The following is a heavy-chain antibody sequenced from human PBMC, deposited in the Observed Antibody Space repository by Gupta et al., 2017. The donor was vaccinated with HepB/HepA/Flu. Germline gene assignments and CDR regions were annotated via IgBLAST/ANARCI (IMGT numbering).Heavy chain of an antibody. J-gene: IGHJ4*02. V-gene: IGHV3-15*01. CDR3: TTHSDNSGWSY. CDR2: VISKGDGGTT. CDR1: GFALSAAW. D-gene: IGHD6-19*01. Sequence: EVQLVESGGGVVEPGGSLRLSCVASGFALSAAWMSWVRQAPGKGLEWVGRVISKGDGGTTDYTAPVKGRFTISRDDSKETLYVQMNSLKTEDTAVYYCTTHSDNSGWSYWGQGTLVTVSS.